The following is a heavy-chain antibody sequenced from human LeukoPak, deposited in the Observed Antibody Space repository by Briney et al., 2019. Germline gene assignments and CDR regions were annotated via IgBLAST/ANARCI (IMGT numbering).Heavy chain of an antibody. Sequence: GGSLRLSCAPSGFTFSNAWMSCVRHPPGKGLEWVGRIKSKTDGGTTDYVAPAKGRFRISRNDSKYTLYLQMNSLKTEDTAVYYCTTRCSGGSCYSEDAFDIWGQGTMVTVSS. CDR2: IKSKTDGGTT. D-gene: IGHD2-15*01. CDR1: GFTFSNAW. J-gene: IGHJ3*02. CDR3: TTRCSGGSCYSEDAFDI. V-gene: IGHV3-15*01.